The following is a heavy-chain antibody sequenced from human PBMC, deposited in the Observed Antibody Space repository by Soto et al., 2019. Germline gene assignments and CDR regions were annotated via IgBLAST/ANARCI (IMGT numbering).Heavy chain of an antibody. CDR1: GGSINNYEYY. J-gene: IGHJ4*02. CDR2: IYYSGRT. CDR3: ARDLSTSPDYFDS. V-gene: IGHV4-30-4*01. D-gene: IGHD6-6*01. Sequence: PSETLSLTCTVSGGSINNYEYYWTWIRQPPGKGLEWVGYIYYSGRTNYNPSLNSRLTISLDTSENQFSLKLTSVSAADTAVYYCARDLSTSPDYFDSWGQGTLVTVSS.